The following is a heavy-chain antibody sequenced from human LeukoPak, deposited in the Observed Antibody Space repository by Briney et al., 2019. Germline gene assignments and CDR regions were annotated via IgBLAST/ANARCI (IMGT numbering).Heavy chain of an antibody. V-gene: IGHV4-39*07. Sequence: PSETLSLTCTVSGGSISSSSYYWGWIRQPPGKGLEWIGSIYYSGSTYYNPSLKSRVTISVDTSKNQFSLKLSSVTAADTAVYYCARDGPTVTRDYWGQGTLVTVSS. CDR1: GGSISSSSYY. CDR3: ARDGPTVTRDY. J-gene: IGHJ4*02. D-gene: IGHD4-11*01. CDR2: IYYSGST.